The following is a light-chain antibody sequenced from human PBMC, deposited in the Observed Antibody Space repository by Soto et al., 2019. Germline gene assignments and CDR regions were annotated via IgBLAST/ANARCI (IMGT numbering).Light chain of an antibody. CDR2: DVS. CDR3: SSYTTSSTRV. Sequence: QSALTQPASVSGSPGQSITMSCTGTSSDVGGYNYVSWYQQHPGKAPKLMIYDVSNRPSGVSNRFSGSKSGNTASLTISGLQAEDEADYYCSSYTTSSTRVFGGGIKLTVL. CDR1: SSDVGGYNY. V-gene: IGLV2-14*01. J-gene: IGLJ2*01.